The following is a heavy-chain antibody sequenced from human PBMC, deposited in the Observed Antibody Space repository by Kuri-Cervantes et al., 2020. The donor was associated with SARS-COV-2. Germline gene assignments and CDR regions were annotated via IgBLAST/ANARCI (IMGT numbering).Heavy chain of an antibody. V-gene: IGHV4-61*01. Sequence: GSLRLSCTVSGGSVSSGSYYWSWIRQPPGKGLEWIGYIYYSGSTNYNPSLKSRVTLSRDKSKNQFSLQLRSVTAADTAVYYCARHNSLEWSFDAFDIWGQGTMVTVSS. J-gene: IGHJ3*02. CDR3: ARHNSLEWSFDAFDI. CDR2: IYYSGST. CDR1: GGSVSSGSYY. D-gene: IGHD3-3*01.